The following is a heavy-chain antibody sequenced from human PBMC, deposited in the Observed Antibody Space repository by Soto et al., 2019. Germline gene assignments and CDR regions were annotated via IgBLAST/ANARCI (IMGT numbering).Heavy chain of an antibody. D-gene: IGHD3-10*01. J-gene: IGHJ4*02. CDR3: ARVGRAIRGIITYDY. CDR2: ITHTGGT. V-gene: IGHV4-34*01. Sequence: GKGLEWIGDITHTGGTNYNPSLKGRVTISIDKSKSQFSLNLTSVTAADTAVYYCARVGRAIRGIITYDYWGPGTLVTVSS.